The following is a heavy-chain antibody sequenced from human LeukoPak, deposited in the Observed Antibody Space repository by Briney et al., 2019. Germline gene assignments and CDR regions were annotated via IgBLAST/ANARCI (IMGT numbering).Heavy chain of an antibody. CDR2: IIPIFGTA. CDR1: GDTFINYA. V-gene: IGHV1-69*01. Sequence: SVKVSCKASGDTFINYAFSWVRQAPGQGLEWMGGIIPIFGTANYAQKFQGRVTITVDESTSTAYMELSSLRSEDTAAYYCARGVRNSGSYYVDYWGQGTLVTVSS. CDR3: ARGVRNSGSYYVDY. J-gene: IGHJ4*02. D-gene: IGHD1-26*01.